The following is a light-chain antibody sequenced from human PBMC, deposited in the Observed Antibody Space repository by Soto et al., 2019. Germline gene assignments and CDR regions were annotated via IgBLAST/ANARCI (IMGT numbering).Light chain of an antibody. J-gene: IGLJ1*01. CDR2: DVS. CDR3: SSYTSSSTRLYV. V-gene: IGLV2-14*01. CDR1: SSDVGGYNY. Sequence: QSALTQPASVSGSPGQSITISCTGTSSDVGGYNYVSWYQQHPGKAPTLMIYDVSNRPSGVSNRFSGSKSGNTASLTISGLQAEDEADYYCSSYTSSSTRLYVFGTGTKVTVL.